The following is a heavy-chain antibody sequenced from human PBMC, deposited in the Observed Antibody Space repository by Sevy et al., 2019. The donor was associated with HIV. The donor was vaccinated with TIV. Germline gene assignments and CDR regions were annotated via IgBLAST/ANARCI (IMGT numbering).Heavy chain of an antibody. CDR1: GFTFSTHW. V-gene: IGHV3-7*03. J-gene: IGHJ4*02. CDR2: IKEDGSEK. Sequence: VGSLRLSCAASGFTFSTHWMSWVRQAPGKGLEWVANIKEDGSEKYYVDSVKGRFTISRDNAKNSLFLQMNSLRAEDTAVYYCAKDVYWGQGTLVTVSS. CDR3: AKDVY.